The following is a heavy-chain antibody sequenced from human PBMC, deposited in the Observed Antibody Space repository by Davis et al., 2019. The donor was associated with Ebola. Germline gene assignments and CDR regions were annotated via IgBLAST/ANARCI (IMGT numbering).Heavy chain of an antibody. D-gene: IGHD6-19*01. Sequence: PGRSLRLSCAASGFTFSSYAMHWVRQAPGKGLEWVAVISYDGSNKYYADSVKGRFTISRDNSKNTLYLQMNSLRAEDTAVYYCAKARPGQQWVVRDFDYWGQGTLVTVSS. CDR1: GFTFSSYA. CDR2: ISYDGSNK. J-gene: IGHJ4*02. V-gene: IGHV3-30-3*01. CDR3: AKARPGQQWVVRDFDY.